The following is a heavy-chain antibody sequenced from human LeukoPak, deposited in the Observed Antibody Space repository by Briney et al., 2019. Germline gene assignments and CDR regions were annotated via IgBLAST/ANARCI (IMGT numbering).Heavy chain of an antibody. D-gene: IGHD4-17*01. CDR2: IDYSGST. CDR1: GASISSYY. CDR3: ARHYYSDPFDY. J-gene: IGHJ4*02. V-gene: IGHV4-59*01. Sequence: PSETLSLTCTVSGASISSYYWSWIRQPPGKGLEWIGCIDYSGSTNYNPSLKSRVIISVDTPKTQFSLKLSSVTAADTAVYYCARHYYSDPFDYWGQGTLVTVSS.